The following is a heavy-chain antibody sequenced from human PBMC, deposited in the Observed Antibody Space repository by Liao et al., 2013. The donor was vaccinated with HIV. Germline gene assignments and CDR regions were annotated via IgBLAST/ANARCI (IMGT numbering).Heavy chain of an antibody. V-gene: IGHV4-61*02. CDR2: IYSGGNT. Sequence: QVQLQESGPGLVKPSQTLSLTCSVSGGSISGSYCWSWIRQPAGRGLEWIGRIYSGGNTNYSPSLKSRVTISIDTSKNQLSLRLSSVTAADTAMYYCAREDYYNYMDVWGNGTTVIVSS. CDR1: GGSISGSYC. J-gene: IGHJ6*03. CDR3: AREDYYNYMDV.